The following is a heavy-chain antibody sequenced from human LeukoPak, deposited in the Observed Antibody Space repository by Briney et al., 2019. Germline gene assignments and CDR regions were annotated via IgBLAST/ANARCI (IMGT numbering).Heavy chain of an antibody. J-gene: IGHJ5*02. D-gene: IGHD3-3*01. CDR2: INTNTGNP. CDR3: ARDRRITIFGVVSPPAFDP. V-gene: IGHV7-4-1*02. Sequence: ASVKVCCKASGYTFTSYAMNWVRQAPGQGLEWMGWINTNTGNPTYAQGFTGRFVFSLDTSVSTAYLQISSLKAEDTAVYYCARDRRITIFGVVSPPAFDPWGQGTLVTVSS. CDR1: GYTFTSYA.